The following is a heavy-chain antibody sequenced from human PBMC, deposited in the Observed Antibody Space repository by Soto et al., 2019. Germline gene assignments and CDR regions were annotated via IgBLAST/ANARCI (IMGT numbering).Heavy chain of an antibody. CDR2: MNPNSGNT. CDR3: ARGSTLRGYSYGWNPAGAVDI. D-gene: IGHD5-18*01. V-gene: IGHV1-8*01. CDR1: GYTFTSYD. Sequence: ASVKVSCKASGYTFTSYDINWVRQATGQGLEWMGWMNPNSGNTGYAQKFQGRVTMTRNTSISTAYMELSSLRSEDTAVYYCARGSTLRGYSYGWNPAGAVDIWGQGTMVTVSS. J-gene: IGHJ3*02.